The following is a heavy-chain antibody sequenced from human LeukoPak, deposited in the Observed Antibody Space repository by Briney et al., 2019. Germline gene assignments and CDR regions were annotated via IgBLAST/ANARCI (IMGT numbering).Heavy chain of an antibody. J-gene: IGHJ4*02. CDR3: AKDQLNRFCSGGSCSTTHDY. V-gene: IGHV3-23*01. CDR2: ITGSSRST. Sequence: GGTLRLSCAASGFTFSSYGMSWVRQAPGKGLEWVSAITGSSRSTYYADSVKGRFTISRDNSKNTLYLQMNSLRAEDTAVYYCAKDQLNRFCSGGSCSTTHDYWGQGTLVTVSS. CDR1: GFTFSSYG. D-gene: IGHD2-15*01.